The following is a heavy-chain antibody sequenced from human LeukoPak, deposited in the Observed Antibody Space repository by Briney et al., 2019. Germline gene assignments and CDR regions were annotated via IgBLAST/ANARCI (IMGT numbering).Heavy chain of an antibody. D-gene: IGHD5-18*01. CDR1: GFTSDDYA. V-gene: IGHV3-9*02. CDR3: AKDREFRSYGYYFDY. J-gene: IGHJ4*02. Sequence: GGSLRLSCAASGFTSDDYAMHWVRQAPGKGLEWVSGISWNSGSIGYADSVKGRFTISRDNAKNSLYLQMNSLRAEDTALYYCAKDREFRSYGYYFDYWGQGTLVTVSS. CDR2: ISWNSGSI.